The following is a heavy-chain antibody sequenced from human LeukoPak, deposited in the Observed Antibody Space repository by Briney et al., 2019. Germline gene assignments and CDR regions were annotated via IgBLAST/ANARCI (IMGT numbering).Heavy chain of an antibody. CDR3: ARDPRYAAGIFFDY. CDR1: GDSVSSKTVA. Sequence: SQTLSLTCAISGDSVSSKTVAWNWIRQSPSRGLGWLGKTAYRSRWFTDYAVPVKGRITINPDTSKNQFSLELNSVTPEDTAVYYCARDPRYAAGIFFDYWGQGILVTVSS. V-gene: IGHV6-1*01. D-gene: IGHD2-2*01. CDR2: TAYRSRWFT. J-gene: IGHJ4*02.